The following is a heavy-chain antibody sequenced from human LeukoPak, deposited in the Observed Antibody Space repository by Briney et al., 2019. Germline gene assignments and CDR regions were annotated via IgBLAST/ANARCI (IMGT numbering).Heavy chain of an antibody. D-gene: IGHD6-13*01. CDR2: ITGSGGST. CDR3: AKRSGYSSSWYLDYFDY. J-gene: IGHJ4*02. CDR1: GFTFSNYA. V-gene: IGHV3-23*01. Sequence: PGGSLRLSCAASGFTFSNYAMSWVRQAPGKGLEWVSTITGSGGSTNYADSVKGRFTISRDKSKNTLYLQMNSLRAEDTAVYYWAKRSGYSSSWYLDYFDYWGQGTLVTVSS.